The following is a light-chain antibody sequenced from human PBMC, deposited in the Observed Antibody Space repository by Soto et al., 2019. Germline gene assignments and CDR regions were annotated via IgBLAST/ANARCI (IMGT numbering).Light chain of an antibody. V-gene: IGLV2-8*01. CDR1: SSDVGGYDY. CDR2: EVN. CDR3: CSYAGRNKLRV. J-gene: IGLJ1*01. Sequence: QSALTQPPSASGSPGQSVTISCTGTSSDVGGYDYVSWYQQHPGKAPRLIIFEVNKRPSGVPDRFSGSKSGNTASLTVSGLQAEDEADYYCCSYAGRNKLRVFGTGTKVTV.